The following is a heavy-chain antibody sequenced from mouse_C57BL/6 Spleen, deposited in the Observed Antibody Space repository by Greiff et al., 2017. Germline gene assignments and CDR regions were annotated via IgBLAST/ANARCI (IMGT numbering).Heavy chain of an antibody. V-gene: IGHV1-61*01. CDR2: IYPSDSET. CDR1: GYTFTSYW. CDR3: ARYYDYQFAY. D-gene: IGHD2-4*01. Sequence: QVQLQQPGAELVRPGSSVKLSCKASGYTFTSYWMDWVKQRPGQGLEWIGNIYPSDSETHYNQKFKDKATLTVDKSSSTAYMRLSSLTSEDSAFYYCARYYDYQFAYWGQGTLVTVSA. J-gene: IGHJ3*01.